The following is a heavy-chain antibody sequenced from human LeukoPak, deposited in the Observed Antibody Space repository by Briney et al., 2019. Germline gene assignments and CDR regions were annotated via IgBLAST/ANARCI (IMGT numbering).Heavy chain of an antibody. Sequence: GESLKISCKGSGYSFTSYWIGWVRQAPGQGLEWMGRINPNSGGTNYAQKFQGRVTMTRDTSISTAYMELSRLRSDDTAVYYCANTVAGTSTFDYWGQGTLVTVSS. J-gene: IGHJ4*02. CDR2: INPNSGGT. CDR3: ANTVAGTSTFDY. V-gene: IGHV1-2*06. D-gene: IGHD6-19*01. CDR1: GYSFTSYW.